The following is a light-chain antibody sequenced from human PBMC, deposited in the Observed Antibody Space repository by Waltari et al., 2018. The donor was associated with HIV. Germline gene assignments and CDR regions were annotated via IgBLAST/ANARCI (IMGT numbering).Light chain of an antibody. CDR1: QSVSSSY. V-gene: IGKV3-20*01. J-gene: IGKJ3*01. CDR3: QQYGSSPRVT. Sequence: MGLTQSPGTLSLSPGERATLSSRASQSVSSSYLAWYQQKPGQAPRLLIYGASSRATGIPDRFSGSGSGTDFTLTISRLEPEDFAVYYCQQYGSSPRVTFGPGTKVDIK. CDR2: GAS.